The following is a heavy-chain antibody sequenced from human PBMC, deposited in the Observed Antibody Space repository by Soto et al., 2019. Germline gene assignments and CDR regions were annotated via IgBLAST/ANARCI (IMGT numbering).Heavy chain of an antibody. Sequence: SVKVSCKASGGTFSSYAISWVRQAPGQGLEWMGGIIPIFGTANYAQKFQGRVTMTTDTSTSTAYMELRSLRSDDTAVYYCARVIAAAADFDYWGQGTLVTVSS. CDR2: IIPIFGTA. V-gene: IGHV1-69*05. CDR3: ARVIAAAADFDY. D-gene: IGHD6-13*01. J-gene: IGHJ4*02. CDR1: GGTFSSYA.